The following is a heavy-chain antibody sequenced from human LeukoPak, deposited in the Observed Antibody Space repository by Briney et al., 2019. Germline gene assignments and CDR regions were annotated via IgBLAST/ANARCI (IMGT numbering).Heavy chain of an antibody. CDR1: GFTFSSYS. D-gene: IGHD6-6*01. V-gene: IGHV3-21*01. Sequence: SGGPLRLSCAASGFTFSSYSMNWVRQAPGKGLEWVSSISSSSSYIYYADSVKGRFTISRDNAKNSLYLQMNSLRAEDTAVYYCARGISEYSSSEGDDYWGQGTLVTVSS. CDR3: ARGISEYSSSEGDDY. J-gene: IGHJ4*02. CDR2: ISSSSSYI.